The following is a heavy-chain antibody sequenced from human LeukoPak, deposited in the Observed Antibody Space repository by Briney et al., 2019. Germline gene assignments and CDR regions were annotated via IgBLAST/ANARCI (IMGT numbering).Heavy chain of an antibody. CDR2: ISYDGSNK. Sequence: GGSLRLSCAASGFTFSSYAMHWVRQAPGKRLEWVAVISYDGSNKYYADSVKGRFTISRDNSKNTLYLQMNSLRAEDTAVYYCARAVSSGWYSPGDYWGQGTLVTVSS. D-gene: IGHD6-19*01. CDR3: ARAVSSGWYSPGDY. J-gene: IGHJ4*02. V-gene: IGHV3-30*04. CDR1: GFTFSSYA.